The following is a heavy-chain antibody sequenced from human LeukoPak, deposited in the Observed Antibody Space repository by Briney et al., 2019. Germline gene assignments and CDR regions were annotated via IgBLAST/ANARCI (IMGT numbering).Heavy chain of an antibody. CDR2: FDPEDGET. CDR1: GGTFSSYA. J-gene: IGHJ5*02. V-gene: IGHV1-24*01. D-gene: IGHD2-21*01. Sequence: ASVKVSCKASGGTFSSYAISWVRQAPGQGLEWMGGFDPEDGETIYAQKFQGRVTMTEDTSTDTAYMELSSLRSEDTAVYYCATSFKYESIVRGFDPWGQGTLVTVSS. CDR3: ATSFKYESIVRGFDP.